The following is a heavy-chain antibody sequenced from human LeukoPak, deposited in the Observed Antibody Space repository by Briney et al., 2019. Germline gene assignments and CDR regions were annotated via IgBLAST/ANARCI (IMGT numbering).Heavy chain of an antibody. J-gene: IGHJ4*02. CDR1: GFTFSSYA. Sequence: GGSLRLSCAASGFTFSSYAMHWVRQAPGKGLEYVSDISSNGGSTYYANSVKGRFTIYRDHSKSTLYLQMGSLRAEDRAVYYCARRYYYGTSGYSYAYYLDYWGQGTLVTVSS. CDR2: ISSNGGST. CDR3: ARRYYYGTSGYSYAYYLDY. D-gene: IGHD3-22*01. V-gene: IGHV3-64*01.